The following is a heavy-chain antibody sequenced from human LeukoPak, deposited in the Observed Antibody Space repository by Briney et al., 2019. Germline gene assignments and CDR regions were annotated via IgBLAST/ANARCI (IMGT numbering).Heavy chain of an antibody. Sequence: SVKVSCKASGGTFSSYAISWVRQAPRQGLEWMGRIIPIFGTANYAQKFQGRVTITTDESTSTAYMELSSLRSEDTAAYYCAGTLGYCSGGSCYYDYWGQGTLVTVSS. D-gene: IGHD2-15*01. J-gene: IGHJ4*02. CDR1: GGTFSSYA. CDR2: IIPIFGTA. CDR3: AGTLGYCSGGSCYYDY. V-gene: IGHV1-69*05.